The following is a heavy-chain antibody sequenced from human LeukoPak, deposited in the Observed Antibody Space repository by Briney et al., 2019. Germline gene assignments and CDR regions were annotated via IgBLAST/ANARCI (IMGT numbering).Heavy chain of an antibody. CDR2: ISAYNGNT. J-gene: IGHJ6*02. V-gene: IGHV1-18*01. Sequence: ASVKVSCKASGYTFTSYDINWVRQATGQGLEWMGWISAYNGNTNYAQKLQGRVTMTTDTSTSTAYMELRSLRSDDTAVYNCARDGVVVGATATHRLPYYYYGMDVWGQGTTVTVSS. CDR1: GYTFTSYD. CDR3: ARDGVVVGATATHRLPYYYYGMDV. D-gene: IGHD1-26*01.